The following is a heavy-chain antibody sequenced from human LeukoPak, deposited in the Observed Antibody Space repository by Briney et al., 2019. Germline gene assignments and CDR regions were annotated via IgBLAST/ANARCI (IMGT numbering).Heavy chain of an antibody. J-gene: IGHJ4*02. Sequence: SETLSLTCTVSGGSISSSSYYWGWIRQPPGKGLEWIGSGYYSGSTYYNPSLKSRATISVDTSKNQFSLKLSSVTAADTAVYYCARRPFCSGGSCPFDYWGQGTLVTVSS. V-gene: IGHV4-39*01. CDR3: ARRPFCSGGSCPFDY. CDR2: GYYSGST. CDR1: GGSISSSSYY. D-gene: IGHD2-15*01.